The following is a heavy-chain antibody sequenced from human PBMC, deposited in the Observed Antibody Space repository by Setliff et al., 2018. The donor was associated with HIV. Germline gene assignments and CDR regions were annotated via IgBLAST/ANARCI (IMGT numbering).Heavy chain of an antibody. CDR1: GFTFSDYY. D-gene: IGHD3-16*01. Sequence: GSLRLSCAASGFTFSDYYMSWLRQAPGKGLEWVSYISGSGSGVDYADSVKGRFTVSRDNARSSLYLQLNSLRSEDTAVYYCARDLIWGFDYWGQGTPVTVSS. CDR2: ISGSGSGV. CDR3: ARDLIWGFDY. V-gene: IGHV3-11*01. J-gene: IGHJ4*02.